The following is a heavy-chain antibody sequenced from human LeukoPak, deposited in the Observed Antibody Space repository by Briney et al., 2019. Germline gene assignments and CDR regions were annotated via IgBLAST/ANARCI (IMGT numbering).Heavy chain of an antibody. CDR3: ARAAFWSGYPYYFDY. J-gene: IGHJ4*02. CDR1: GGTFSSHT. V-gene: IGHV1-18*01. CDR2: ISAYNGNT. D-gene: IGHD3-3*01. Sequence: ASVKVSCKASGGTFSSHTISWVRQAPGQGLEWMGWISAYNGNTNYAQKLQGRVTMTTDTSTSTAYMELRSLRSDDTAVYYCARAAFWSGYPYYFDYWGQGTLVTVSS.